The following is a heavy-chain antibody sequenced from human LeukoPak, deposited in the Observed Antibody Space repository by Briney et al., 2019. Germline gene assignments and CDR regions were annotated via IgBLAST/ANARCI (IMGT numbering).Heavy chain of an antibody. V-gene: IGHV1-18*01. CDR3: ARGKIVVVPAAISSDYYYYMDV. Sequence: ASVKVSCKASGYTFTSYGISWVRQAPGQGLEWMGWISAYNGNTNYAQKLQGRVTMTTNTSTSTAYMELRSLRSDDTAVYYCARGKIVVVPAAISSDYYYYMDVWGKGTTVTVSS. CDR2: ISAYNGNT. J-gene: IGHJ6*03. D-gene: IGHD2-2*01. CDR1: GYTFTSYG.